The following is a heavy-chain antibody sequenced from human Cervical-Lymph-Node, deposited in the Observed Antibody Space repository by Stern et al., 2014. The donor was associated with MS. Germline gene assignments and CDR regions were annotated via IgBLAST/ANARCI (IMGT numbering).Heavy chain of an antibody. D-gene: IGHD3-10*01. J-gene: IGHJ4*02. CDR2: MNANSGGT. CDR3: ARDLVGDGDLSLDN. V-gene: IGHV1-2*02. Sequence: QDQLVQSGAEVKKPGASVKVSCKASGYTFTGYYFHWVRQAPGQGLEWMGWMNANSGGTKYAQNFQGRVTMTRDTSISTAYMELSGLTSDDTAVYYCARDLVGDGDLSLDNWGQGALVTVSS. CDR1: GYTFTGYY.